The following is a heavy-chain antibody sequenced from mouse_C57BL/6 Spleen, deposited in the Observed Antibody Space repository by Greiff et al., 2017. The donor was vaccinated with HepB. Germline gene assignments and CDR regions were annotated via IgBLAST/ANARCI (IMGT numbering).Heavy chain of an antibody. J-gene: IGHJ1*03. CDR3: ARDEETGGNGYFDV. Sequence: VQLQQSGPVLVKPGASVKMSCKASGYTFTDYYMNWVKQSHGKSLEWIGVINPYNGGTSYNQKFKGKATLTVDKSSSTAYMELNSLTSEDSAVYYCARDEETGGNGYFDVWGTGTTVTVSS. CDR1: GYTFTDYY. V-gene: IGHV1-19*01. D-gene: IGHD2-1*01. CDR2: INPYNGGT.